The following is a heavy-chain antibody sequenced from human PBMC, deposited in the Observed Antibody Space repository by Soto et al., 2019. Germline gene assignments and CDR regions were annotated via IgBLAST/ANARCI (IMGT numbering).Heavy chain of an antibody. D-gene: IGHD3-22*01. V-gene: IGHV3-30-3*01. CDR1: GFTFSSYS. J-gene: IGHJ4*02. Sequence: PGGSLRLSCAASGFTFSSYSIHWVRQAPGKGLEWVAVISYDGSNIYYADSVKGRFTISRDNSKNTLYLQMNSLRPEDAAVYYCARVYSSLDYGIDYWGQGTLVTVSS. CDR3: ARVYSSLDYGIDY. CDR2: ISYDGSNI.